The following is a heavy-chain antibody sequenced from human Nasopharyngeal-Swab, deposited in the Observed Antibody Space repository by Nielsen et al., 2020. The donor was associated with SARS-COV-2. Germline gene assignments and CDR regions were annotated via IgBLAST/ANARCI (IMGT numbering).Heavy chain of an antibody. Sequence: SETLSLTCTVSGGSISSGDYYWSWIRQPPGKGLEWIGYIYYSGSTYHNPSLKSRVTISVDTSKNQFSLKLSSVTAADTAVYYCARDGPIYWNYGSYGMDVWGQGTTVTVSS. D-gene: IGHD1-7*01. V-gene: IGHV4-30-4*01. CDR2: IYYSGST. CDR3: ARDGPIYWNYGSYGMDV. J-gene: IGHJ6*02. CDR1: GGSISSGDYY.